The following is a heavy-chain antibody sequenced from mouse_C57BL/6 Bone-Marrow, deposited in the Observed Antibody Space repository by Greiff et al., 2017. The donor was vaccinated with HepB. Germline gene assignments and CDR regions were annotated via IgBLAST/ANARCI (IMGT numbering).Heavy chain of an antibody. D-gene: IGHD2-3*01. CDR3: ATYDGYWYFDV. V-gene: IGHV1-22*01. CDR1: GYTFTDYN. CDR2: INPNNGGT. Sequence: EVKLQESGPELVKPGASVKMSCKASGYTFTDYNMHWVKQSHGKSLEWIGYINPNNGGTSYNQKFKGKATLTVNKSSSTAYMELRSLTSEDSAVYYCATYDGYWYFDVWGTGTTVTVSS. J-gene: IGHJ1*03.